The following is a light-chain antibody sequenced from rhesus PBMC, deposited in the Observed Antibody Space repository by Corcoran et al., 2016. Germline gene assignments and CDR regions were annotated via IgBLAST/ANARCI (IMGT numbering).Light chain of an antibody. Sequence: DIQMTQSPSPLSASVGDTVTITCRASQGISSWLAWYQQKPGTAPKILIYKASSLQSGVPSRFSGSGSGPDFTLTISSLQSEDVTTYYCQQYSSRPFTFGPGTKLDIK. V-gene: IGKV1-22*01. CDR1: QGISSW. CDR2: KAS. CDR3: QQYSSRPFT. J-gene: IGKJ3*01.